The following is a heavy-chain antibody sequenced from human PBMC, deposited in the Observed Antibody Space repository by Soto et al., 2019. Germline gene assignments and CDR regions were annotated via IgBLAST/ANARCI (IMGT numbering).Heavy chain of an antibody. J-gene: IGHJ6*02. CDR2: IYSGGST. V-gene: IGHV3-53*01. CDR1: GFTVSSNY. CDR3: ARDPRYYDFWSGYWPVPEGMDV. Sequence: PGGSLRLSCAASGFTVSSNYMSWVRQAPGKGLEWVSVIYSGGSTYYADSVKGRFTISRDNSKNTLYLQMNSLGAEDTAVYYCARDPRYYDFWSGYWPVPEGMDVWGQGTTGTVS. D-gene: IGHD3-3*01.